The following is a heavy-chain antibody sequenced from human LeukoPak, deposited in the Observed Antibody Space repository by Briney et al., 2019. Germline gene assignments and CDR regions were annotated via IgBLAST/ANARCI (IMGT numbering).Heavy chain of an antibody. CDR1: GGSISSGGYY. V-gene: IGHV4-31*03. CDR3: ARTPDSSGTFDY. J-gene: IGHJ4*02. Sequence: SSETLSLTCTVSGGSISSGGYYWSWIRQHPGKGLEWIGCIYYSGSTYYNPSLKSRVTISVDTSKNQFSLKLSSVTAADTAVYYCARTPDSSGTFDYWGQGTLVTVSS. CDR2: IYYSGST. D-gene: IGHD3-22*01.